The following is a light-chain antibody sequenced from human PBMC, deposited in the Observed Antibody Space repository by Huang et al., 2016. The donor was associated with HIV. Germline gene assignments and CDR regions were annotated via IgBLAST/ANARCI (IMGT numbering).Light chain of an antibody. CDR2: SAS. J-gene: IGKJ4*01. CDR1: MSISTY. Sequence: DIQMTQSPSSLSASVGDRVTITCRASMSISTYLNWYQQKPGKAPELLMYSASRLESGVPSRLSGSGSGTDFTLTISSLQPEDFATYYCQQSFNTPRTFGGGTKVEIK. V-gene: IGKV1-39*01. CDR3: QQSFNTPRT.